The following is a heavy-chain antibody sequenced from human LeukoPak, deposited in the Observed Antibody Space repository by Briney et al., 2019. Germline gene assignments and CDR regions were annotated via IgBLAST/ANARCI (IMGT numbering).Heavy chain of an antibody. CDR3: ARDGATHAFDI. CDR1: GGSISGYY. J-gene: IGHJ3*02. Sequence: SETLSLTCTVSGGSISGYYWSWIRQPPGKGLEWIGYIYYSGSTNYNPSLKSRVTISVDTSKNQFSLKLSSVTAADTAVYYRARDGATHAFDIWGQGTMVTVSS. D-gene: IGHD1-26*01. V-gene: IGHV4-59*01. CDR2: IYYSGST.